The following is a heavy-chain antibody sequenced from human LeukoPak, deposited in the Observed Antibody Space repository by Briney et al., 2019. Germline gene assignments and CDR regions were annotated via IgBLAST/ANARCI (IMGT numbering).Heavy chain of an antibody. Sequence: ASVKVSCKASGYTFADYYIHWVRQAPGQGLEWMGWIYPKSGGTNSAQKFQGRVTMTRDTSISTAYMELSRLKFDDTAVYYCARVSTAGYRDWLDPWGQGTLVTVSS. CDR3: ARVSTAGYRDWLDP. D-gene: IGHD3-9*01. J-gene: IGHJ5*02. V-gene: IGHV1-2*02. CDR2: IYPKSGGT. CDR1: GYTFADYY.